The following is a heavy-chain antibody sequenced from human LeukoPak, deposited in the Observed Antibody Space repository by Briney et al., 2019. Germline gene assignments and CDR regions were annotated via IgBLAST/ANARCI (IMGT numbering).Heavy chain of an antibody. CDR1: GFTFSSYA. CDR2: ISGSGGST. J-gene: IGHJ4*02. CDR3: AKLATGDYRDY. V-gene: IGHV3-23*01. Sequence: GGSLRLSCAASGFTFSSYAMSWVRQAPGKGLEWVSAISGSGGSTYYAHSVKGRFTISRDNSKNTMYLQMNSLRGEDTAVYYCAKLATGDYRDYWGQGTLVTVSS. D-gene: IGHD4-17*01.